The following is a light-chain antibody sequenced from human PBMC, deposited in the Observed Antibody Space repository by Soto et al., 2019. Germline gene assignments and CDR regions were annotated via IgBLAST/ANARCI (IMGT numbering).Light chain of an antibody. CDR1: SSDVGGYNY. Sequence: QSALTQPASVSGSPGQSITMSCTGTSSDVGGYNYVSWYQQYPGKAPKFMIYDVSNRPSGVSNRFSGSKSGNTASLTISGLQAEDEADYYCSSYTSSSAYVFGTGTKVTVL. J-gene: IGLJ1*01. V-gene: IGLV2-14*01. CDR3: SSYTSSSAYV. CDR2: DVS.